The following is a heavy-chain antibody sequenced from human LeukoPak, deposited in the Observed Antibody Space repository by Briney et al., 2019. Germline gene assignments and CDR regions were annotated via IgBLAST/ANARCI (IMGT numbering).Heavy chain of an antibody. J-gene: IGHJ5*02. CDR1: GHSISSGYY. D-gene: IGHD4-17*01. V-gene: IGHV4-38-2*02. CDR3: ARDDYGDNNWFDP. CDR2: IYHSGST. Sequence: SETLSLTCAVSGHSISSGYYWGWIRQPPGKGLEWIGSIYHSGSTYYNPSLKSRVTISVDTSKNQFSLKLSSVTAADTAVYYCARDDYGDNNWFDPWGQGTLVTVSS.